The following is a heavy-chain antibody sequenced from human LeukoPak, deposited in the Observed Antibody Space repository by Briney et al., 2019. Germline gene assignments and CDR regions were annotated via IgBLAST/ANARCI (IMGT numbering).Heavy chain of an antibody. D-gene: IGHD1-1*01. J-gene: IGHJ4*02. CDR3: AREGGTWVPFDY. CDR2: ISPYTGNT. V-gene: IGHV1-18*01. Sequence: RXAPGQXLXXXGWISPYTGNTKYAQKFQGRVTMTTSTSTSIVYMELRSLRSDDTAVYFCAREGGTWVPFDYWGQGTLVTVSS.